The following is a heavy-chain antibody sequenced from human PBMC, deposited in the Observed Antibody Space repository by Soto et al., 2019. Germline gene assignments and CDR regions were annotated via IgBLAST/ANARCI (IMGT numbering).Heavy chain of an antibody. J-gene: IGHJ4*02. CDR2: ISAYNGNT. V-gene: IGHV1-18*01. D-gene: IGHD5-18*01. CDR1: GYTFTSYG. CDR3: ARVWIQLWGDYYFDY. Sequence: ASVKVSCKASGYTFTSYGISWVRPAPGQGLEWMGWISAYNGNTNYAQKLQGRVTMTTDTSTSTAYMELRSLRSDDTAVYYCARVWIQLWGDYYFDYWGQGTLVTVSS.